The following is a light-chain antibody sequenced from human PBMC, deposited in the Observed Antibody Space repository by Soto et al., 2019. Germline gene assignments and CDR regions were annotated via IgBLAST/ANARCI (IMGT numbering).Light chain of an antibody. V-gene: IGLV1-44*01. Sequence: QSVLTQPPSASGTPGQRVTISCSGSSSNIGINTVNWYQHVPGTAPKLLIYSNNHRPSGVPARFSGSNSGTSASLAISGLHSEDEADYYCATWDDSLNSRVIFGGGTKVTVL. CDR1: SSNIGINT. CDR3: ATWDDSLNSRVI. J-gene: IGLJ2*01. CDR2: SNN.